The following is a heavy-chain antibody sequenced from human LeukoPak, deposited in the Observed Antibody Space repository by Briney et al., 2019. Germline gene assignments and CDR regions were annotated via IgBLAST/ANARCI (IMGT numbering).Heavy chain of an antibody. CDR1: GGTFSSYA. J-gene: IGHJ5*02. CDR3: ARAHYYDSSGYLSWFDP. CDR2: IIPTFGTA. D-gene: IGHD3-22*01. Sequence: SVKVSCKASGGTFSSYAISWVRQAPGQGLEWMGGIIPTFGTANYAQKFQGRVTITADESTSTAYMELSSLRSEDTAVYYCARAHYYDSSGYLSWFDPWGQGTLVTVSS. V-gene: IGHV1-69*13.